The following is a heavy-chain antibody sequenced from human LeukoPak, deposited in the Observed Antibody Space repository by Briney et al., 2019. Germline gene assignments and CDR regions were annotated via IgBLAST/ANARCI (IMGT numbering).Heavy chain of an antibody. V-gene: IGHV4-30-2*01. J-gene: IGHJ5*02. CDR2: IYHSGST. Sequence: PSETLSLTCTVSGGSISSGGYYWSWIRQPPGKGLEWIGYIYHSGSTYYNPSLKSRVTISVDRSKNQFSLKLSSVTAADTAVYYCARDGVPAAYWFDPWGQGTLVTVSS. CDR3: ARDGVPAAYWFDP. D-gene: IGHD2-2*01. CDR1: GGSISSGGYY.